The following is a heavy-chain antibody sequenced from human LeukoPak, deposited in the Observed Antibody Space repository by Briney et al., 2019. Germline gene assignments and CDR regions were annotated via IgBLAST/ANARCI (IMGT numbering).Heavy chain of an antibody. D-gene: IGHD2-15*01. CDR1: GGSFSGYY. J-gene: IGHJ5*02. CDR2: INHSGST. Sequence: PSETLSLTCAVYGGSFSGYYWSWIRQPPGKGLEWIGEINHSGSTNYNPSLKSRVTISVDTSKNQFSLKLSSVTAADTAVYYCARSAYISVVVVAATYYNWFDPWGQGTLVTVSS. V-gene: IGHV4-34*01. CDR3: ARSAYISVVVVAATYYNWFDP.